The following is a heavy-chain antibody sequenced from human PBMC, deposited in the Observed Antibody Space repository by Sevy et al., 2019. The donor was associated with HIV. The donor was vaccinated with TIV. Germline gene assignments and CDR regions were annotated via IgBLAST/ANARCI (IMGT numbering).Heavy chain of an antibody. CDR3: VGHRCRVGHSWSYFFDF. J-gene: IGHJ4*02. D-gene: IGHD4-4*01. V-gene: IGHV3-11*01. CDR2: ITSSHGAK. CDR1: GFSFSDYH. Sequence: GGSLRLSCVTSGFSFSDYHMSWIRLAPGKGLEWISHITSSHGAKVYADSVRGRFDISRDNARKSVYLQMNRLQVEDTATYFCVGHRCRVGHSWSYFFDFWGQGTPVTVSS.